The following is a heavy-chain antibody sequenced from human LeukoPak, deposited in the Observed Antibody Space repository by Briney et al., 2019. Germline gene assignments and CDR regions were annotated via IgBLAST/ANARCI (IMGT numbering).Heavy chain of an antibody. Sequence: ASVKVSCKASGYTFTGYYMHWVRQASGQGLEWMGWINPNSGGTNYAQKFQGRVTMTRDTSISTAYMELSRLRSDDTAVYYCARRSEPTDELDYGDYNFDYWGQGTLVTVSS. V-gene: IGHV1-2*02. CDR2: INPNSGGT. J-gene: IGHJ4*02. CDR3: ARRSEPTDELDYGDYNFDY. CDR1: GYTFTGYY. D-gene: IGHD4-17*01.